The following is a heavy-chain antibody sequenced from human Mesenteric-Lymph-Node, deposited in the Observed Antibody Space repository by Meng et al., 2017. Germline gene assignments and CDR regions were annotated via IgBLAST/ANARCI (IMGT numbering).Heavy chain of an antibody. V-gene: IGHV1-18*01. CDR3: ASLYCRGGSCFHNWFDP. CDR1: GYTFSSYG. J-gene: IGHJ5*02. D-gene: IGHD2-15*01. CDR2: MSAYRGDP. Sequence: QVQLVQSGAGGRAPGASVKVSCKASGYTFSSYGISWLRQAPGQGLEWMGWMSAYRGDPNYAQRFQDRVIMTTDTTTTTVYMELRSLRSDDTAIYYCASLYCRGGSCFHNWFDPWGQGTLVTVPS.